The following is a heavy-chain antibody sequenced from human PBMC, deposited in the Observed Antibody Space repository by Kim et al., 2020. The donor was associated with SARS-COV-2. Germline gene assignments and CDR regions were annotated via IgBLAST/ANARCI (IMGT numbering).Heavy chain of an antibody. CDR3: ARQHCSGGSCYSHWFDP. CDR1: GGSISSSSYY. Sequence: SETLSLTCTVSGGSISSSSYYWGWIRQPPGKGLEWIGSIYYSGSTYYNPSLKSRVTISVDTSKNQFSLKLSSVTAADTAVYYCARQHCSGGSCYSHWFDPWGQGTLVTVSS. D-gene: IGHD2-15*01. V-gene: IGHV4-39*01. J-gene: IGHJ5*02. CDR2: IYYSGST.